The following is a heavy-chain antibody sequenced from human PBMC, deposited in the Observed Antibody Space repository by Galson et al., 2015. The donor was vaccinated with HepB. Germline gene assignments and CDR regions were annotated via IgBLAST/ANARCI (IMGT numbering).Heavy chain of an antibody. J-gene: IGHJ6*04. D-gene: IGHD6-19*01. CDR1: GFSFSTYG. V-gene: IGHV3-33*01. CDR2: MWSAESDK. CDR3: VRDNSSGPPTYMDV. Sequence: SLRLSCAASGFSFSTYGMHWVRQAPGKGLEWVAFMWSAESDKSYADSVKGRFTISRDNSKNTLFLQMCSLRVEDTALYYCVRDNSSGPPTYMDVWGKGTTVTVSS.